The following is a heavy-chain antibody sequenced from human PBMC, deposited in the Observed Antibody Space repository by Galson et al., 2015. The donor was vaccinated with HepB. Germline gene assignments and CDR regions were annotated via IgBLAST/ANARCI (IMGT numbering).Heavy chain of an antibody. D-gene: IGHD3-22*01. CDR3: ARLEYYDKKGGAFDI. V-gene: IGHV6-1*01. CDR1: GDSVSSNSAA. CDR2: TYYRSKWYN. Sequence: CAISGDSVSSNSAAWNWIRQSPSRGLEWLGRTYYRSKWYNDYAVSVKSRITINPDTSKNQFSLQLNSVTPEDTAVYYCARLEYYDKKGGAFDIWGQGTMVTVSS. J-gene: IGHJ3*02.